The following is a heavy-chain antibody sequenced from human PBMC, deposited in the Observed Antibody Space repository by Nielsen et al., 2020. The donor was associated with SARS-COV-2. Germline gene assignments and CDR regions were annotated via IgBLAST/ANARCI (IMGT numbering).Heavy chain of an antibody. J-gene: IGHJ6*02. D-gene: IGHD2-15*01. CDR3: ARLVGWMSDV. CDR1: GGSISSSSYY. Sequence: GSLRLSCTVSGGSISSSSYYWGWIRQPPGKGLEWIGSIYYSGSTYYNPSLKSRVTISVDTSKNQFSLKLSSVTAADTAVYYCARLVGWMSDVWGQGTTVTVSS. CDR2: IYYSGST. V-gene: IGHV4-39*01.